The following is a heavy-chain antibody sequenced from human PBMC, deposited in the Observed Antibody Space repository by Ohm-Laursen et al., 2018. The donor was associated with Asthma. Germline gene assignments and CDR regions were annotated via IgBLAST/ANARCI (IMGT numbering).Heavy chain of an antibody. V-gene: IGHV3-48*02. CDR1: GFTFSSYS. CDR2: ISSGSSTI. J-gene: IGHJ4*02. CDR3: ARQSRGVTTD. D-gene: IGHD4-11*01. Sequence: SLRLSCAASGFTFSSYSINWVRQAPGKGLECISYISSGSSTIYYADSVKGRFTISRDNAKNSVYLEMNSLRDEDTAVYYCARQSRGVTTDWGQGTLVTVSS.